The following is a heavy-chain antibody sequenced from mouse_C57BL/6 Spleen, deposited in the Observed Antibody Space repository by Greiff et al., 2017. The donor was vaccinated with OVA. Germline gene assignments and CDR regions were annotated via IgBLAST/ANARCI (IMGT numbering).Heavy chain of an antibody. Sequence: DVQLVESGGGLVKPGGSLKLSCAASGFTFSDYGMHWVRQAPEKGLEWVAYISSGSSTIYYADTVKGRFTISRDNAKNTLFLQMTSLRSEDTAMYYCARLITTVVATGYFDVWGTGTTVTVSS. D-gene: IGHD1-1*01. V-gene: IGHV5-17*01. CDR1: GFTFSDYG. J-gene: IGHJ1*03. CDR3: ARLITTVVATGYFDV. CDR2: ISSGSSTI.